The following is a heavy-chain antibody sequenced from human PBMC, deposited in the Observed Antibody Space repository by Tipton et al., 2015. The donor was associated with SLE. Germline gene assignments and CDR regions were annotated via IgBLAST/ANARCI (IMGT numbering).Heavy chain of an antibody. Sequence: TLSLTCTVSGYSISSGYYWGWIRQPPGKGLEWIGSIYLSGSTYYNPSLKSRVTISVDTSKNQFSLKLSSVTAADTAVYYCARDGGYDFWSGYYYWFDPWGQGTLVTVSS. CDR2: IYLSGST. V-gene: IGHV4-38-2*02. CDR1: GYSISSGYY. D-gene: IGHD3-3*01. CDR3: ARDGGYDFWSGYYYWFDP. J-gene: IGHJ5*02.